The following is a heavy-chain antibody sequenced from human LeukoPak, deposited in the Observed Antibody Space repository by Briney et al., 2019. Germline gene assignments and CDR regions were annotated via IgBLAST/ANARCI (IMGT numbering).Heavy chain of an antibody. Sequence: GGSLRLSCAASGFTFSSYSMNWVRQAPGKGLEWVSSISSSSSYIYYADSVKGRFTISRDNAKNSLYLQMNSLRAEDTAVYYCAKFDSYYYDSSGSNFDYWGQGTLVTVSS. V-gene: IGHV3-21*04. CDR3: AKFDSYYYDSSGSNFDY. CDR1: GFTFSSYS. CDR2: ISSSSSYI. D-gene: IGHD3-22*01. J-gene: IGHJ4*02.